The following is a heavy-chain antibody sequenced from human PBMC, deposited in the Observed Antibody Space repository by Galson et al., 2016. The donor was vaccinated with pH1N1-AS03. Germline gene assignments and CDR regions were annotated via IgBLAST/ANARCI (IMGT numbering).Heavy chain of an antibody. CDR2: IYPGDSDT. CDR3: ARQVRDGYNDYFDY. D-gene: IGHD5-24*01. V-gene: IGHV5-51*01. Sequence: QSGAEVKKPGESLKISCKTSGYIFTSYWVAWVRHMPGKGLEWMGIIYPGDSDTRYSPSFQGQATISAHRSINTAYLQWSSLMASDTAIYYCARQVRDGYNDYFDYWGQGILVTVSS. J-gene: IGHJ4*02. CDR1: GYIFTSYW.